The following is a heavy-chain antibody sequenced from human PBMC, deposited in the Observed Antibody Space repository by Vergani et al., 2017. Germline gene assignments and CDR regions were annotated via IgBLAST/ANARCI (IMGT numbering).Heavy chain of an antibody. CDR3: ARRDSSSPALDY. V-gene: IGHV3-23*04. J-gene: IGHJ4*02. CDR1: GFTFSDHY. D-gene: IGHD6-6*01. Sequence: VQLVESGGGVVQPGGSLRLSCAASGFTFSDHYMDWVRQAPGKGLEWVSTISSSGDNTYYAESLKGRFTISRDNSKNTLYLQMNNLRAEDMAVYYCARRDSSSPALDYWGQGTLVTVSS. CDR2: ISSSGDNT.